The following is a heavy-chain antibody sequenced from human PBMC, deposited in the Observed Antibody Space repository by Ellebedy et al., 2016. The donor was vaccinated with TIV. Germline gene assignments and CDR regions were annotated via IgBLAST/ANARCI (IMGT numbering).Heavy chain of an antibody. Sequence: GESLKISCADSRVTFSSYAMGWVRQAPGKGLEWVSAISGSGVHTHYADSVKGRFTISRDNSKNTLYLQMNSLRVEDTALYYCADSVAYRGCTPRDLWGQGTLVTVSS. V-gene: IGHV3-23*01. J-gene: IGHJ4*02. D-gene: IGHD2-21*01. CDR1: RVTFSSYA. CDR3: ADSVAYRGCTPRDL. CDR2: ISGSGVHT.